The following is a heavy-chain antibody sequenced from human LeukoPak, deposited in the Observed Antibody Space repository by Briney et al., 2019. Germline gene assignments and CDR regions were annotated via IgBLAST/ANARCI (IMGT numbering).Heavy chain of an antibody. CDR3: ARGGRGYSYGLFDY. J-gene: IGHJ4*02. CDR2: INHSGST. Sequence: SVTLSLTCAVYGGSFSGYYWSWIRQPPGKGLEWIGEINHSGSTNYNPSLKSRVTISVDTSKNQFSLKLSSVTAADTAVYYCARGGRGYSYGLFDYWGQGTLVTVSS. D-gene: IGHD5-18*01. CDR1: GGSFSGYY. V-gene: IGHV4-34*01.